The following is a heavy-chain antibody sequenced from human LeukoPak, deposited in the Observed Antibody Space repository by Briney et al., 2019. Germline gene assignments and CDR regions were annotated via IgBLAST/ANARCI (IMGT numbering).Heavy chain of an antibody. Sequence: GGSLRLSCAASGFTFSSYDMSWVRQAPGKGLEWVSVIYSGGSTYYADSVKGRLTISRDNSKNTLYLQMNSLRAEDTAVYYCARVVPVRPMVGGYFDYWGQGTLVTASS. V-gene: IGHV3-66*01. CDR3: ARVVPVRPMVGGYFDY. J-gene: IGHJ4*02. CDR1: GFTFSSYD. D-gene: IGHD4/OR15-4a*01. CDR2: IYSGGST.